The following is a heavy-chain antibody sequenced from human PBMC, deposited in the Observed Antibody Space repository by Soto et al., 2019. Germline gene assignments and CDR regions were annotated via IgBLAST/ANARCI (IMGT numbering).Heavy chain of an antibody. V-gene: IGHV4-34*01. Sequence: ASETLSLTCAVYGGSFSGYYWSWIRQPPGKGLEWIGEINHSGSTNYNPSLKSRVTISVDTSKNQFSLKLSSVTAADTAVYYCERGTRIMIKFGGIYYFDYWGQ. J-gene: IGHJ4*02. CDR2: INHSGST. CDR3: ERGTRIMIKFGGIYYFDY. CDR1: GGSFSGYY. D-gene: IGHD3-16*01.